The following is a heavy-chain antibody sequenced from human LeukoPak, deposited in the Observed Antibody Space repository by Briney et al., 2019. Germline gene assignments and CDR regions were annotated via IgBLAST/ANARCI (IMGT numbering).Heavy chain of an antibody. D-gene: IGHD4-23*01. Sequence: SETLSLTCTVSGGSISSYYWSWIRQPPGKGLEWIGYIYYSGSTNYNPSLKSRVTIPVDTSKNQFSLKLSSVTAADTAVYYCARLDYGGPDYWGQGTLVTVSS. CDR2: IYYSGST. J-gene: IGHJ4*02. V-gene: IGHV4-59*01. CDR3: ARLDYGGPDY. CDR1: GGSISSYY.